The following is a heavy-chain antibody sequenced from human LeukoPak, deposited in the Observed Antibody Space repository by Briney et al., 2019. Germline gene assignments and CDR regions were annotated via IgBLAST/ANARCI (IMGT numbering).Heavy chain of an antibody. J-gene: IGHJ4*02. D-gene: IGHD5-18*01. Sequence: GRSLRLSCAASGFTFSSYGMHWVRQAPGKGLEWVAVISYDGSNKYYADSVKGRFTISRDNSKNTLYLQMNSLRAEDTAVYYCAKCGGTWIQLWSFDYWGQGTLVTVSS. CDR1: GFTFSSYG. CDR2: ISYDGSNK. CDR3: AKCGGTWIQLWSFDY. V-gene: IGHV3-30*18.